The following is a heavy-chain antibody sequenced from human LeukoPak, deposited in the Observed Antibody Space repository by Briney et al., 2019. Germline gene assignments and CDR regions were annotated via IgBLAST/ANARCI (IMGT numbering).Heavy chain of an antibody. CDR2: IYYSGST. V-gene: IGHV4-59*01. J-gene: IGHJ6*03. D-gene: IGHD3-10*01. CDR1: GGSISSYY. Sequence: PSATLSLTCTVSGGSISSYYWSWIRQPPGKGLEWIGYIYYSGSTNYNPSLKSRVTISVDTSKNQFSLKLSSVTAADTAVYYCARHGDLYYYYYMDVWGKGTTVTVSS. CDR3: ARHGDLYYYYYMDV.